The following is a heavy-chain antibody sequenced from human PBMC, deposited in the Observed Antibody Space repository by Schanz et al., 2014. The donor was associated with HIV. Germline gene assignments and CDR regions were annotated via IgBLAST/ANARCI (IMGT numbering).Heavy chain of an antibody. V-gene: IGHV3-9*01. CDR3: VKDSGTMISGTRWFDP. CDR2: ISWNSGNI. D-gene: IGHD3-16*01. Sequence: EVQLVESGGGLVQPGRSLRLSCEASGFTFDDYDMHWVRQAPGKGLEWVSSISWNSGNIGYADSVKGRFTISRGNGKDSLYLQMNSLRAEDTALYYCVKDSGTMISGTRWFDPWGQGSLVTVSS. CDR1: GFTFDDYD. J-gene: IGHJ5*02.